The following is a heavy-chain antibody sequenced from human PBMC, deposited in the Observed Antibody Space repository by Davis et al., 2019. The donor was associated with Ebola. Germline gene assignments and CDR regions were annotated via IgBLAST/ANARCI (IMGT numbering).Heavy chain of an antibody. V-gene: IGHV3-48*01. CDR3: AREGCSSTSCYQTDNWFDP. CDR2: ISSVSSTM. CDR1: GFTFINYH. Sequence: PGGSLRLSCAASGFTFINYHMNWVRQAPGKGLEWVSYISSVSSTMFYADSVKGRFTISRDNAKNSLYLQMNSLRAEDTAVYYCAREGCSSTSCYQTDNWFDPWGQGTLVTVSS. D-gene: IGHD2-2*01. J-gene: IGHJ5*02.